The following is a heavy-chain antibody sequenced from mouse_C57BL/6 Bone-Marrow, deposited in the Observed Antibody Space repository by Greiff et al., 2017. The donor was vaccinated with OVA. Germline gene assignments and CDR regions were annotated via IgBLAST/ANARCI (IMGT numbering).Heavy chain of an antibody. D-gene: IGHD6-1*01. Sequence: QVQLQQSGAELARPGASVKLSCKASGYTFTSYGISWVKQRTGQGLEWIGEIYPRSGNTYYNEKFKGKATLTADKSSSTAYMELCSLTSEDSAVYFCARSAARGFAYWGQGTLVTVSA. CDR1: GYTFTSYG. CDR2: IYPRSGNT. V-gene: IGHV1-81*01. CDR3: ARSAARGFAY. J-gene: IGHJ3*01.